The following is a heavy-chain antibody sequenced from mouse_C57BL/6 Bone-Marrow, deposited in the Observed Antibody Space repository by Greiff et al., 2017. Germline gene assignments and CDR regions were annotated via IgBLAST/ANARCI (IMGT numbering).Heavy chain of an antibody. CDR2: ISSGSSTI. CDR1: GFTFRDYG. CDR3: ARLFYDYFDY. D-gene: IGHD2-4*01. V-gene: IGHV5-17*01. Sequence: VMLVESGGGLVKPGGSLQLSCAASGFTFRDYGMHWVRQAPEKGLEWVAYISSGSSTIYYADTVKGRFTISRDNAKNTLFLQMTSLRSEDTAMYYCARLFYDYFDYWGQGTTLTVSS. J-gene: IGHJ2*01.